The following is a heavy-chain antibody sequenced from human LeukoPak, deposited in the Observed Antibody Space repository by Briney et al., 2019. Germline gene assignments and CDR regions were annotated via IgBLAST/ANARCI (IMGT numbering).Heavy chain of an antibody. V-gene: IGHV3-30-3*01. D-gene: IGHD2-2*01. CDR1: GFTFTSYA. CDR3: ARCYAGGDY. CDR2: ISYDGSNK. Sequence: GGSLRLSCAASGFTFTSYAMHWVRQAPGKGLEWVTVISYDGSNKYYADSVKGRFTISRDNAKNSLYLQMNSLRAEDTAVYYCARCYAGGDYWGQGTLVTVSS. J-gene: IGHJ4*02.